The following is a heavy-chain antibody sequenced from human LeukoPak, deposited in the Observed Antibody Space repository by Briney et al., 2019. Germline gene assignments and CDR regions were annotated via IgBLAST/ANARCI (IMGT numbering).Heavy chain of an antibody. D-gene: IGHD3-22*01. CDR1: GGSISSSNW. J-gene: IGHJ4*02. CDR3: ARGLRDSSGLGPKSRSFDY. Sequence: SETLSLTCAVSGGSISSSNWWSWVRQPPGKGLEWIGEIYHSGSTNYNPSLKSRVTISVDKSKNQFSLKLSSVTAADTAVYYCARGLRDSSGLGPKSRSFDYWGQGTLVTVSS. V-gene: IGHV4-4*02. CDR2: IYHSGST.